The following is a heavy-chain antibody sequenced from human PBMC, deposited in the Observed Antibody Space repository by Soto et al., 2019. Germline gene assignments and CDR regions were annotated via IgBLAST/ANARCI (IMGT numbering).Heavy chain of an antibody. D-gene: IGHD5-12*01. CDR3: ARGEYSGYDFGY. CDR1: GFTFSSYG. CDR2: IWYDGSNK. J-gene: IGHJ4*02. Sequence: QVQLVESGGGVVQPGRFLRLSCAASGFTFSSYGMHWVRQAPGKGLEWVAVIWYDGSNKYYADSVKGRFTISRDNSKNTLYLQMNSLRAEDTAVYYCARGEYSGYDFGYWGQGTLVTVSS. V-gene: IGHV3-33*01.